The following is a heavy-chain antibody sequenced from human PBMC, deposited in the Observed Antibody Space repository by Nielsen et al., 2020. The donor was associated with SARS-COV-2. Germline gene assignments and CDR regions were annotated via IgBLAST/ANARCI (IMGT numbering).Heavy chain of an antibody. V-gene: IGHV3-74*01. J-gene: IGHJ6*02. CDR2: INTDGSVR. Sequence: GESPKISCSASGFTFSSRWMHWVRQAPGKGLVWVSHINTDGSVRNYAASVKGRFTISRDNAKNSLYLQMNSLRAEDTALYYCAIDPGFGESYYGMDVWGQGTTVTVSS. D-gene: IGHD3-10*01. CDR3: AIDPGFGESYYGMDV. CDR1: GFTFSSRW.